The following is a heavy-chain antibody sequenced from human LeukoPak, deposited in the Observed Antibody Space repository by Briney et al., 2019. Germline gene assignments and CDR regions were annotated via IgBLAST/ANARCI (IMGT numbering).Heavy chain of an antibody. Sequence: ASVKVSCKASGGTFISYAISWVRQAPGQGLEWMGGIIPIFGTANYAQKFQGRVTITADESTSTAYMELSSLRSEDTAVYYCARASALYSSFFNWFDPWGQGTLVTVSS. J-gene: IGHJ5*02. CDR1: GGTFISYA. CDR2: IIPIFGTA. D-gene: IGHD6-6*01. V-gene: IGHV1-69*13. CDR3: ARASALYSSFFNWFDP.